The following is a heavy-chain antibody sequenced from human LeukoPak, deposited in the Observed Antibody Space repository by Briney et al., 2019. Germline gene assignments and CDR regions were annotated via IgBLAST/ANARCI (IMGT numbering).Heavy chain of an antibody. CDR3: ARDRLHYGEYEKTLDY. CDR2: INWNGGST. V-gene: IGHV3-20*04. CDR1: GFTFDDYG. Sequence: GESVRLSCAACGFTFDDYGMRWVRHAPGKRLEWVSGINWNGGSTGYADSAKGRFTISRDNAKNSLYLQMNSLRVDDTAVYYCARDRLHYGEYEKTLDYWGQGTLVTVSS. J-gene: IGHJ4*02. D-gene: IGHD4-17*01.